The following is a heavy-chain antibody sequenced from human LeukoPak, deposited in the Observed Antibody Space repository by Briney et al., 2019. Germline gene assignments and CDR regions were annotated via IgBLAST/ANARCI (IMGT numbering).Heavy chain of an antibody. D-gene: IGHD3-22*01. CDR3: ARGHPYYDSPPGHDAFDI. CDR2: ISSSSRYI. Sequence: GGSLRLSCAASGFTFSSYSMNWVRQAPGKGLEWVSSISSSSRYIYYADSVKGRFTISRDNAKNSLYLQMNSLRAEDTAVYYCARGHPYYDSPPGHDAFDIWGQGTMVTVSS. CDR1: GFTFSSYS. V-gene: IGHV3-21*01. J-gene: IGHJ3*02.